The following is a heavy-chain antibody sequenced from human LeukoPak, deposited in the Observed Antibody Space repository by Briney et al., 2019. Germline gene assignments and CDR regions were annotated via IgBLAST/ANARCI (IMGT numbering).Heavy chain of an antibody. CDR1: GGSFSGYY. J-gene: IGHJ5*02. CDR2: INHSGST. V-gene: IGHV4-34*01. CDR3: ARGYYYDSSGCPGELGNWFDP. D-gene: IGHD3-22*01. Sequence: SETLSLTCAVYGGSFSGYYWSWIRQPPGKGLEWIGEINHSGSTNYNPSLKSRVTISVDTSKNQFSLKLSSVTAADTAVYYCARGYYYDSSGCPGELGNWFDPWGQGTLVTVSS.